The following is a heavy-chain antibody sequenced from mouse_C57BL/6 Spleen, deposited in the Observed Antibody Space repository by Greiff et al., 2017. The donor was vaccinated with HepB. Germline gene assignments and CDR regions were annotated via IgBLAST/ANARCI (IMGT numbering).Heavy chain of an antibody. CDR2: ISSGSSTI. J-gene: IGHJ4*01. V-gene: IGHV5-17*01. CDR1: GFTFSDYG. D-gene: IGHD2-5*01. Sequence: EVKLVESGGGLVKPGGSLKLSCAASGFTFSDYGMHWVRQAPEKGLEWVAYISSGSSTIYYADTVKGRFTISRDNAKNTLFLQMTSLRSEDTAMYYCARSGYSRAMDYWGQGTSVTVSS. CDR3: ARSGYSRAMDY.